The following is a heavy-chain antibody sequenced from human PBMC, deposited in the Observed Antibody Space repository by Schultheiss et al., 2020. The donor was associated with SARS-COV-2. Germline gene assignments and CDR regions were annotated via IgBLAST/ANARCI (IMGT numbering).Heavy chain of an antibody. V-gene: IGHV3-74*01. J-gene: IGHJ4*02. CDR3: ARGVRGVINDY. CDR2: INSDGSST. CDR1: GFTFDDYT. Sequence: GGSLRLSCAASGFTFDDYTMHWVRQAPGKGLVWVSRINSDGSSTSYADSVKGRFTISRDNSKNTLYLQMNSLRAEDTAVYYCARGVRGVINDYWGQGTLVTVSS. D-gene: IGHD3-10*01.